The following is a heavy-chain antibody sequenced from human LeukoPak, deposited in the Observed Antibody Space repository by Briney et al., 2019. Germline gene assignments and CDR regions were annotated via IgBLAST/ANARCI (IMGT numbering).Heavy chain of an antibody. CDR3: ARGKSSIFGVVFDY. J-gene: IGHJ4*02. CDR2: MSYSGST. CDR1: GGSISSSSYY. V-gene: IGHV4-61*05. D-gene: IGHD3-3*01. Sequence: PSETLSLTCTVSGGSISSSSYYWGWIRQPPGKGLEWIGYMSYSGSTNYNPSLKSRVTISVDTSKNQFSLKLSSVTAADTAVYYCARGKSSIFGVVFDYWGQGTLVTVSS.